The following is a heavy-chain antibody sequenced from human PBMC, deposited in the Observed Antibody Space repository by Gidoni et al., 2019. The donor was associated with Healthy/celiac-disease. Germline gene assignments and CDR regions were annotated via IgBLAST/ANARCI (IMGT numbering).Heavy chain of an antibody. D-gene: IGHD2-8*01. Sequence: EVQLVESGGGLIQPGGSLRLSCAAAGFTVSSHYMSWVRQAPGKGLEWVSVIYSGGSTYYADSVKGRFTISRDNSKNTLYLQMNSLRAEDTAVYYCAREGYCTKGVCSADYWGQGTLVTVSS. CDR1: GFTVSSHY. CDR2: IYSGGST. J-gene: IGHJ4*02. V-gene: IGHV3-53*01. CDR3: AREGYCTKGVCSADY.